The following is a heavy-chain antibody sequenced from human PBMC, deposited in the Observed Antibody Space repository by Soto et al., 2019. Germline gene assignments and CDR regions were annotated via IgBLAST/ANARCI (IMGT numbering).Heavy chain of an antibody. CDR3: AHGSSIVGAPAFDY. CDR2: FYWDDDR. CDR1: GFSLTTSGVG. J-gene: IGHJ4*02. Sequence: QITLKESGPALVKPTQTLTLTCSFSGFSLTTSGVGVGWVRQAPGKALEWLTLFYWDDDRRYNPSLKNRLTFAEDTSRTQVVLTMTNMDPVDTATYYCAHGSSIVGAPAFDYWGQGILVTVSS. D-gene: IGHD1-26*01. V-gene: IGHV2-5*02.